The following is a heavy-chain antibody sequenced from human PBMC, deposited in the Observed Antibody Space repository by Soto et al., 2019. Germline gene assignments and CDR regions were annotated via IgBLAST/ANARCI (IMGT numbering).Heavy chain of an antibody. CDR2: IYSGGST. CDR3: ARDRVESGYQKYFQH. D-gene: IGHD3-22*01. CDR1: GFTVSSNY. V-gene: IGHV3-53*01. J-gene: IGHJ1*01. Sequence: EVKLVESGGGLIQPGGSLRLSCAASGFTVSSNYMSCVRQAPGKGLEWVSVIYSGGSTYYADSVKGRFNISRDNSKNPLYLQMNSRRGEDTAVYYCARDRVESGYQKYFQHWGQGTLVTGSS.